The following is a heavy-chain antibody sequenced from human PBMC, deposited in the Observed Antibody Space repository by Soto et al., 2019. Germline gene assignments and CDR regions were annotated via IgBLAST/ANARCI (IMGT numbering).Heavy chain of an antibody. V-gene: IGHV1-58*01. D-gene: IGHD3-10*01. CDR2: IAVGSGNT. CDR1: GITFINSA. CDR3: AADPFYYGSGDFTPQRFDP. Sequence: GASVKVSCKTSGITFINSAVQWVRQARGQRPEWIVWIAVGSGNTNYAQKFQGRVTITRDMSTTTAYMELSSLRSEDTALYYCAADPFYYGSGDFTPQRFDPWGQGTLVTVSS. J-gene: IGHJ5*01.